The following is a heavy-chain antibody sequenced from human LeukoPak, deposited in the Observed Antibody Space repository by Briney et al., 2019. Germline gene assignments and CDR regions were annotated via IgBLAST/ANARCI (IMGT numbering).Heavy chain of an antibody. CDR1: GFTFRSYG. D-gene: IGHD6-19*01. J-gene: IGHJ4*02. CDR3: ARDGSSGWYWVDY. Sequence: GGSLRLSCAASGFTFRSYGMHWVRQAPGKGLEWVAVIWYDGSNKYYADSVKGRFTISRDNSKNTLYLQMNSLRAEDTAVYYCARDGSSGWYWVDYWGQGTLVTVSS. V-gene: IGHV3-33*01. CDR2: IWYDGSNK.